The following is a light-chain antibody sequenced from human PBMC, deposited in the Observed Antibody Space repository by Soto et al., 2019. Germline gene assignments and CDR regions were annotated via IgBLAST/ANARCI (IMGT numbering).Light chain of an antibody. V-gene: IGLV3-21*04. Sequence: SYELTQPPSVSVAPAETARITCGGNDIGSKGVHWYQQRPGQAPVLVIYYDSDRPSGIPERFSGSNSGNTATLSISRVEAGHEADYYCQVWDSSRDHYVFGPGTKVTVL. CDR3: QVWDSSRDHYV. CDR1: DIGSKG. J-gene: IGLJ1*01. CDR2: YDS.